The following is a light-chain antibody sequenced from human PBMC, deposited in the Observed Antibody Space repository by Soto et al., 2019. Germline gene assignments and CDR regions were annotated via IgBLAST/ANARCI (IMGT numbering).Light chain of an antibody. J-gene: IGKJ1*01. CDR1: QGIRNY. CDR3: QHYNSYSEA. Sequence: IQLTQSPSSLSASVGDSVTITCRASQGIRNYLAWYQQQPGKAPKLLIYKASTLKSGVPSRFSGSGSGTEFTLTISSLQPDDFATYYCQHYNSYSEAFGQGTKVDIK. CDR2: KAS. V-gene: IGKV1-5*03.